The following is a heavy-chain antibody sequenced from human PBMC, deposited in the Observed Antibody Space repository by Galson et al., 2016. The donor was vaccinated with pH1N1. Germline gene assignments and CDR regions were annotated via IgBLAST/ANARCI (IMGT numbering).Heavy chain of an antibody. V-gene: IGHV3-30*18. CDR1: GFTFSSYG. Sequence: SLRLSCAASGFTFSSYGMHWVRQAPGKGLEWVAVMSYDGSNKYYADSVKGRFTISRDNSKNTLYLQMNSLRAEDTAVYYCAKSPLFGGDYVGMDVWGQGTTVTVSS. J-gene: IGHJ6*02. CDR3: AKSPLFGGDYVGMDV. CDR2: MSYDGSNK. D-gene: IGHD4-17*01.